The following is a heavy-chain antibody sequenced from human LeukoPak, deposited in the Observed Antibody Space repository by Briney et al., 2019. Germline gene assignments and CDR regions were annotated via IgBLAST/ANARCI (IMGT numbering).Heavy chain of an antibody. J-gene: IGHJ4*02. V-gene: IGHV1-2*02. CDR3: ARGGAFTYGYY. D-gene: IGHD3-10*01. CDR1: GYTFTDYY. Sequence: ASVKVSCKASGYTFTDYYIHWVRQSPGQGLEWMGWISPNSGGTNYAQKFQGRVTMTRDTSISTAYMELSSLRSDDTAVYYCARGGAFTYGYYWGQGTLVTVSS. CDR2: ISPNSGGT.